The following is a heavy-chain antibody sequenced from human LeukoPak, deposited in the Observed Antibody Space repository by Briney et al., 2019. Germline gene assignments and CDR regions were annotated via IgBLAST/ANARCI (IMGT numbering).Heavy chain of an antibody. CDR2: IIPIFGTA. J-gene: IGHJ5*02. CDR1: GGTFSSYA. CDR3: AREGIAAAGTVVPFDL. D-gene: IGHD6-13*01. V-gene: IGHV1-69*05. Sequence: GSSVKVSCKASGGTFSSYAISWVRQAPGQGLEWMGRIIPIFGTANYAQKFQGRVTITTDESTSTAYMELSSLRSEDTAVYYCAREGIAAAGTVVPFDLWGQGTLVTVSS.